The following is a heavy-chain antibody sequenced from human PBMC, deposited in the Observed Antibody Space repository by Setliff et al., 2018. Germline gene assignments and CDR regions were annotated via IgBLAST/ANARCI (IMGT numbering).Heavy chain of an antibody. CDR3: ARDEGYYDRSGYYRPLGY. CDR2: IIPILGIA. Sequence: RASVKVSCKASGGTFSSYTISWVRQAPGQGLEWMGRIIPILGIANYAQKFQGRVTITADKSTSTAYMDLSSLRSEDTAVYHCARDEGYYDRSGYYRPLGYWGQGTLVTVSS. D-gene: IGHD3-22*01. J-gene: IGHJ4*02. CDR1: GGTFSSYT. V-gene: IGHV1-69*04.